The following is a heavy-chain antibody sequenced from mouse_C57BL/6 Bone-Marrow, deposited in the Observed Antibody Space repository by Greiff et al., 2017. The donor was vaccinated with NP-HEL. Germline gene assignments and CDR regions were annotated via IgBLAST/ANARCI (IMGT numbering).Heavy chain of an antibody. CDR1: GYSITSGYY. CDR3: ARDPDYGFAY. Sequence: EVKLMESGPGLVKPSQSLSLTCSVTGYSITSGYYWNWIRQFPGNKLEWMGYISYDGSNNYNPSLKNRISITRDTSKNQFFLKLNSLTTEDTATYYCARDPDYGFAYWGQGTLVTVSA. J-gene: IGHJ3*01. CDR2: ISYDGSN. D-gene: IGHD2-4*01. V-gene: IGHV3-6*01.